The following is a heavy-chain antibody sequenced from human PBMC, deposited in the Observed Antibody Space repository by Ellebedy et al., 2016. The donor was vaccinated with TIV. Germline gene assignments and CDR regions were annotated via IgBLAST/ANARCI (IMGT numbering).Heavy chain of an antibody. CDR1: GFTFSRNG. Sequence: GESLKISCAASGFTFSRNGMHWVRQAPGKGLEWVAVISDDGSSHFHADSVKGRFTISRDNSKNTLYLQMNSLRSGDTAIYYCANHGPPGSDYSFDYWGQGVLVTVSS. CDR2: ISDDGSSH. J-gene: IGHJ4*02. D-gene: IGHD4-17*01. CDR3: ANHGPPGSDYSFDY. V-gene: IGHV3-30*18.